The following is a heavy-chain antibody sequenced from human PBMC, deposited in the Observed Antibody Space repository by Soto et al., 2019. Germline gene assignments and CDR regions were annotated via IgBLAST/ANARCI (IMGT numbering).Heavy chain of an antibody. Sequence: GGSLRLSCAASGFTFSSYARRWVRQAPGKGLEWVSAISGSGGSTYHADSVKGRFTISRDNSKNTLYLQMNSLRAEDTAVYYCAKLLLAYGSGNRFDYSGQGTLVTVPS. CDR1: GFTFSSYA. V-gene: IGHV3-23*01. CDR2: ISGSGGST. J-gene: IGHJ4*02. D-gene: IGHD3-10*01. CDR3: AKLLLAYGSGNRFDY.